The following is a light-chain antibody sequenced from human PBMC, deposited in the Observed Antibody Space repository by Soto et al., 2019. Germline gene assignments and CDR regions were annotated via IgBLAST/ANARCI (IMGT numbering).Light chain of an antibody. Sequence: EIVLTQSPATLSVSPGERVTLSCRASQSVSDNLAWYQQKPGQAPRLLIYGASSRATGIPARFSGSGSGTEFTLTISSLQSEDSGVYYCQQYNKWPAEITFGQGTKVDIK. CDR2: GAS. J-gene: IGKJ1*01. CDR1: QSVSDN. V-gene: IGKV3D-15*01. CDR3: QQYNKWPAEIT.